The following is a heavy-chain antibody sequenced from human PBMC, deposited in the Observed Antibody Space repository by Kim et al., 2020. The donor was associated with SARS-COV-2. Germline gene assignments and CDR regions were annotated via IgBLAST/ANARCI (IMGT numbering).Heavy chain of an antibody. V-gene: IGHV3-30*04. CDR3: ASIAVAGADFDY. CDR2: ISYDGSNK. J-gene: IGHJ4*02. Sequence: GGSLRLSCAASGFTLSSYAMHWVRQAPGKGLEWVAVISYDGSNKYYADSVKGRFTISRDNSKNTLYLQMNSLRAEDTAVYYCASIAVAGADFDYWGQGTLVTVSS. D-gene: IGHD6-19*01. CDR1: GFTLSSYA.